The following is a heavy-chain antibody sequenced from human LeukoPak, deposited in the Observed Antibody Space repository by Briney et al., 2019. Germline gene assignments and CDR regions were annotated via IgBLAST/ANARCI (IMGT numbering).Heavy chain of an antibody. CDR2: IHYSGGS. Sequence: SETLSLTCSVSGGSISSSSSYWGWIRRPPGKGLEWIATIHYSGGSNYNPSLKSRVTISVDASRNQFSLKLSSVTAADTAMYYCARHTGGSSLDYWGLGTLVTVSS. CDR3: ARHTGGSSLDY. J-gene: IGHJ4*02. D-gene: IGHD6-6*01. CDR1: GGSISSSSSY. V-gene: IGHV4-39*01.